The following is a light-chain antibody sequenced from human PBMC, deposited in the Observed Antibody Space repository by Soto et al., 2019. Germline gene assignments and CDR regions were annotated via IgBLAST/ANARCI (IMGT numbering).Light chain of an antibody. Sequence: DIQMTQSPSTLSGSVGYRFTITCGASQTIGSLWAWYQQKPGKAPKLLVYKASTLKSGVPSRFRGSGSGTEFTLTISSLQPDDFATYYCQHYNSYSEAFGQGTKVELK. CDR2: KAS. CDR1: QTIGSL. J-gene: IGKJ1*01. CDR3: QHYNSYSEA. V-gene: IGKV1-5*03.